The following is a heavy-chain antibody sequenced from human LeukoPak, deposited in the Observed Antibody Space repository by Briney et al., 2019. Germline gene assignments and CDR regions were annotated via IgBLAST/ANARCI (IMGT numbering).Heavy chain of an antibody. V-gene: IGHV1-69*04. Sequence: SVKVSCKASGGTFSSYAISWVRQAPGQGLEWMGRIIPIFGIANYAQKFQGRVTITADKSTSTAYMEPSSLRSEDTAVYYCARDSHYDFWSGYYSYYYGMDVWGQGTTVTVSS. CDR2: IIPIFGIA. D-gene: IGHD3-3*01. CDR3: ARDSHYDFWSGYYSYYYGMDV. CDR1: GGTFSSYA. J-gene: IGHJ6*02.